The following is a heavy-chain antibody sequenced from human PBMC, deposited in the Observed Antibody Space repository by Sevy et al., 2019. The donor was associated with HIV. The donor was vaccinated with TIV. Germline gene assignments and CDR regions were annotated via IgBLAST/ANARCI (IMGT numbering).Heavy chain of an antibody. CDR2: IYYNGHI. V-gene: IGHV4-59*08. CDR1: GGSITSLY. J-gene: IGHJ4*02. CDR3: AGENAWGRGYS. Sequence: SETLSLTCTVSGGSITSLYWNWIRQPPGKGLEWIANIYYNGHINYNPSLESRVTLSLVTSKNQFSLRLSSVTAADTAMYYCAGENAWGRGYSWGQGTLVTVSS. D-gene: IGHD1-26*01.